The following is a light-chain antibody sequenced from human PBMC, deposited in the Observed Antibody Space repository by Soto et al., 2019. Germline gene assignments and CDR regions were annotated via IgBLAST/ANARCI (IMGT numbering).Light chain of an antibody. J-gene: IGLJ1*01. CDR2: GNS. CDR1: SSNIGAGYD. CDR3: QSYDSSLRGSRYV. Sequence: QSVLTQPPSVSGAPGQRVTISFTGSSSNIGAGYDVHWYQQLPGTAPKLLIYGNSNRPSGVPDRFSGSKSGTSASLAITGLQAEDEADYYCQSYDSSLRGSRYVFGTGTKLTVL. V-gene: IGLV1-40*01.